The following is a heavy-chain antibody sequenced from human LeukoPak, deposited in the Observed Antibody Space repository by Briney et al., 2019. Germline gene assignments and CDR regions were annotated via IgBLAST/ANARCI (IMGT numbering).Heavy chain of an antibody. J-gene: IGHJ6*02. V-gene: IGHV3-15*01. CDR3: TTTDLTIFGLSYGMDV. Sequence: GGSLRLSCAASGFTFSNAWMSWVRQAPGKGLEWVGRIKSKTDGGTTDYAAPVKGRFTISRDDSKNTLYLQMNSLKTEDTAVYYCTTTDLTIFGLSYGMDVWGQGTTVTVSS. D-gene: IGHD3-3*01. CDR2: IKSKTDGGTT. CDR1: GFTFSNAW.